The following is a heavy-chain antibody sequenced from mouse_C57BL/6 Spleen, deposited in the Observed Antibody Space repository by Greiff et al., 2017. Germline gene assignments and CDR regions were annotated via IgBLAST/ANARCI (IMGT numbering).Heavy chain of an antibody. D-gene: IGHD1-1*01. CDR1: GYTFTSYW. CDR3: ARSGVYYGSSCDFAY. CDR2: IDPSDSYT. Sequence: VQLQQPGAELVRPGTSVKLSCKASGYTFTSYWMHWVKQRPGQGLEWIGVIDPSDSYTNYNQKFKGKATLTVDTSSSTAYMQLSSLTSEDSAVYYCARSGVYYGSSCDFAYWGQGTLVTVSA. V-gene: IGHV1-59*01. J-gene: IGHJ3*01.